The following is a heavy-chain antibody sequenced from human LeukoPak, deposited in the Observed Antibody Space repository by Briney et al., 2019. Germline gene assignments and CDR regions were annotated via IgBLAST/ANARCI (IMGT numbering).Heavy chain of an antibody. CDR2: INHSGST. Sequence: PSETLSRTCAVYGGSFSGYYWSWIRQPPGKGLEWIGEINHSGSTNYNPSLKSRVTISVDTSKNQFSLKLSSVTAADTAVYYCARMRLGYCSGGSCYALDYWGQGTLVTVSS. CDR3: ARMRLGYCSGGSCYALDY. D-gene: IGHD2-15*01. V-gene: IGHV4-34*01. CDR1: GGSFSGYY. J-gene: IGHJ4*02.